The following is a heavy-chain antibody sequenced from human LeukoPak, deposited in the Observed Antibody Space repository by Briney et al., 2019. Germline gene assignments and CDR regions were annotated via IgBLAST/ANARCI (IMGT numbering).Heavy chain of an antibody. J-gene: IGHJ6*02. CDR3: ARVPPGGRGMDV. CDR1: GYTFTSYY. D-gene: IGHD1-14*01. CDR2: INPSGGST. Sequence: ASVKVSCKASGYTFTSYYMHWVRQAPGQGLEWMGIINPSGGSTSYAQKFQGRVTMSRDTSTSAVYMELSSLRSEDTAVYYCARVPPGGRGMDVWGQGTTVTVSS. V-gene: IGHV1-46*01.